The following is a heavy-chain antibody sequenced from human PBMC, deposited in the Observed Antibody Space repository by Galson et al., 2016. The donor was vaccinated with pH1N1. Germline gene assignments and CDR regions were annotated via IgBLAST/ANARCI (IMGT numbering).Heavy chain of an antibody. J-gene: IGHJ6*02. Sequence: ETLSLTCSVSGDSISSYYWNWIRQPPGKGLEWIGYIYHSPHSGSTNYNPSLKSRVRMSVATSKSQFSLNLSSDTAADAAVDFCARGDFVVGEGMYNGLDVWGQGTTVTVSS. CDR2: IYHSPHSGST. V-gene: IGHV4-4*09. CDR1: GDSISSYY. D-gene: IGHD2-15*01. CDR3: ARGDFVVGEGMYNGLDV.